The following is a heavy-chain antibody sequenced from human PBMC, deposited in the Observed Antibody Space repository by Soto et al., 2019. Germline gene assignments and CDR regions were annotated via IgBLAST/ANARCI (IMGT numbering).Heavy chain of an antibody. V-gene: IGHV1-69*13. CDR3: AREGSGYNF. CDR1: GGSFSNFC. D-gene: IGHD5-12*01. Sequence: ASVNVSCKASGGSFSNFCISWVRQAPGQGLEWMGGIVPVFGRPNYAQRFRGRLTITADESTSTGYMELISLRSDDTAVYYCAREGSGYNFWGQGTQVTVS. CDR2: IVPVFGRP. J-gene: IGHJ4*02.